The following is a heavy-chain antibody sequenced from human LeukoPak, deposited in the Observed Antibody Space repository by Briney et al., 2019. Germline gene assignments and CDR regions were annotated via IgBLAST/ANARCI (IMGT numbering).Heavy chain of an antibody. CDR3: ARAGIAAAQDVPFDY. CDR1: GGTFSSYA. Sequence: SVKVSCKASGGTFSSYAISWVRQAPGQGLEWMGGIIPIFGTANYAQKFQGRVTITADESTSTAYMELSSLRSEDTAGYYCARAGIAAAQDVPFDYWGQATLVTVSS. D-gene: IGHD6-13*01. CDR2: IIPIFGTA. J-gene: IGHJ4*02. V-gene: IGHV1-69*13.